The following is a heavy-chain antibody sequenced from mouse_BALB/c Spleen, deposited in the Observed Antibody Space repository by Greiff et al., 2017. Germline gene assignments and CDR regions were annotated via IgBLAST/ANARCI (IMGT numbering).Heavy chain of an antibody. Sequence: EVQLVESGPGLVKPSQSLSLTCTVTGYSITSDYAWNWIRQFPGNKLEWMGYISYSGSTSYNPSLKSRISITRDTSKNQFFLQLNSVTTEDTATYYCARHYRYAWFAYWGQGTLVTVSA. J-gene: IGHJ3*01. V-gene: IGHV3-2*02. CDR3: ARHYRYAWFAY. D-gene: IGHD2-14*01. CDR1: GYSITSDYA. CDR2: ISYSGST.